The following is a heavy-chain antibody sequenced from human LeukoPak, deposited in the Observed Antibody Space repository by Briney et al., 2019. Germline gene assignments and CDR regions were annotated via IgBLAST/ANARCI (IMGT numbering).Heavy chain of an antibody. Sequence: PSETLSLTCTVSGGSISSGTYYWSWIRQPAGKGLEWIGHIYASGSTNYNPSLKSRVTIPVDTSKNQISLTLSSVTAADTPVYDCAGSSTVDTASDYWGQGTLVTVSS. CDR2: IYASGST. CDR1: GGSISSGTYY. D-gene: IGHD5-18*01. J-gene: IGHJ4*02. CDR3: AGSSTVDTASDY. V-gene: IGHV4-61*09.